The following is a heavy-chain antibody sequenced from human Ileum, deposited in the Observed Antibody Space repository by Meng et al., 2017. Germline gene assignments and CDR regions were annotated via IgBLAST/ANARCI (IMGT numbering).Heavy chain of an antibody. CDR3: AHIFDY. J-gene: IGHJ4*02. Sequence: VRLVKSCQRLLLPCAVSARSCGGGGRSMSWSGWWRGVRQESGRGLYWSGDIYLGPSLKYNLTIKVRVTMSVDKSNVNLALQLASVTAADTAVYDCAHIFDYWGQGTLVTVSS. CDR2: IYLGPSL. CDR1: GRSMSWSGW. V-gene: IGHV4-4*02.